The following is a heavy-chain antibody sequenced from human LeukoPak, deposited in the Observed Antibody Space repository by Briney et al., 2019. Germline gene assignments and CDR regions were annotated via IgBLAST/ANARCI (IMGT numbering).Heavy chain of an antibody. D-gene: IGHD3-3*01. CDR3: AREVDLEWLFHWFDP. CDR2: ISAYNGNT. V-gene: IGHV1-18*01. CDR1: GYTFTSYG. J-gene: IGHJ5*02. Sequence: ASVKVSCKASGYTFTSYGISWVRQAPGQGLEWMGWISAYNGNTNYAQKLRGRVTMTTDTSTSTAYMELRSLRSDDTAVYYCAREVDLEWLFHWFDPWGQGTLVTVSS.